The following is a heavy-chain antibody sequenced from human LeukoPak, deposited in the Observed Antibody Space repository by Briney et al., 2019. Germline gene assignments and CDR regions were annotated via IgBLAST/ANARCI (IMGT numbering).Heavy chain of an antibody. D-gene: IGHD5-24*01. CDR3: ARSVPGYTRFDY. CDR2: FKTNSGQV. V-gene: IGHV3-23*01. Sequence: GGSLRLSCVASGFTFSDYAMNWVRQAPGKGLEWVSTFKTNSGQVYHAESVRGRFTISRDNSKNTVYLQMSSLRAEDTALYYCARSVPGYTRFDYWGQGALVTVSP. CDR1: GFTFSDYA. J-gene: IGHJ4*02.